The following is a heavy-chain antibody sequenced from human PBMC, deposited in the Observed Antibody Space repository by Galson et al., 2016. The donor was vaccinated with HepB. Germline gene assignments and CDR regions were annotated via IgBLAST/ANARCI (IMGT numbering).Heavy chain of an antibody. J-gene: IGHJ3*02. V-gene: IGHV3-33*01. CDR2: IWKDGSER. Sequence: SLRLSCAASGFKFNVYGMHWVRQAPGKGLQWVAIIWKDGSERHYADSVKGRVTISRDNSKNILYLQMNSLRADDTAVYYFARDAQSGPCNLTSCPVPFDIWGHGTLVTVSS. CDR3: ARDAQSGPCNLTSCPVPFDI. CDR1: GFKFNVYG. D-gene: IGHD2-2*01.